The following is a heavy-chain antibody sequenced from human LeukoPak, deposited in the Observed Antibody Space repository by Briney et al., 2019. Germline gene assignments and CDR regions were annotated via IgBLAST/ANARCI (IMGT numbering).Heavy chain of an antibody. CDR2: INPSGGST. V-gene: IGHV1-46*01. D-gene: IGHD3-22*01. CDR3: ARGYYDSSSYYYYGMDV. Sequence: GASVKVSCKASGYTFTSYYMHWVRQAPGQGLEWMGIINPSGGSTTYAQKFQGRVTMTRDTSTSTVYMELSSLRSEDTAVYYCARGYYDSSSYYYYGMDVWGQGTTVTVSS. J-gene: IGHJ6*02. CDR1: GYTFTSYY.